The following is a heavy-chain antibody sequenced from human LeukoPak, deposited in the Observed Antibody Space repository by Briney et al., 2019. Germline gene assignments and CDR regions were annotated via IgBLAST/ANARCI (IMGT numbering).Heavy chain of an antibody. CDR3: ARVGGSMVRGVHDTFNFDY. CDR2: IYYSGST. J-gene: IGHJ4*02. CDR1: GGSISSSSYY. D-gene: IGHD3-10*01. Sequence: PSETLSLTCTVSGGSISSSSYYWGWIRQPPGKGLEWIGSIYYSGSTYYNPSLKSRVTISVDTSKNQFSLKLSSVTAADTAVYYCARVGGSMVRGVHDTFNFDYWGQGTLVTVSS. V-gene: IGHV4-39*07.